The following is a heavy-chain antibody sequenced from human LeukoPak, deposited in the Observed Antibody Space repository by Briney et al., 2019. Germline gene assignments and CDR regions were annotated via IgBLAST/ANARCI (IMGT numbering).Heavy chain of an antibody. CDR2: IIPIFGTA. CDR1: GGTFSGYA. Sequence: SVKVSCKASGGTFSGYAISWVRQAPGQGLEWMGGIIPIFGTANYAQKFQGRVTITADESTSTAYMELSSLRSEDTAVYYCARAKSGYLYYFDYWGQGTLVTVSS. D-gene: IGHD5-12*01. V-gene: IGHV1-69*13. J-gene: IGHJ4*02. CDR3: ARAKSGYLYYFDY.